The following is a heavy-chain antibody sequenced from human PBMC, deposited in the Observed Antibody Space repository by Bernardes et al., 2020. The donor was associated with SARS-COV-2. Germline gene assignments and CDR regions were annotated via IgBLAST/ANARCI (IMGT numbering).Heavy chain of an antibody. D-gene: IGHD5-12*01. CDR3: ARSRSRILATTKLED. Sequence: GESLKISCKASGYNFPYSWIGWVRQMPGKGLDWMGIIYPDDSDTKYSPSFQGQVTISADKSISTTYLQWRSLRASDTAMYYCARSRSRILATTKLEDWGQGTLVTVSS. J-gene: IGHJ4*02. V-gene: IGHV5-51*01. CDR2: IYPDDSDT. CDR1: GYNFPYSW.